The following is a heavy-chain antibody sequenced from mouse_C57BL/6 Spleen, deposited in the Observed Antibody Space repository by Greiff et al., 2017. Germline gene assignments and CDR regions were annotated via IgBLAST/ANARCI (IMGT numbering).Heavy chain of an antibody. Sequence: VQLQQSGPELVKPGASVKISCKASGYSFTGYYMNWVKQSPEKSLEWIGEINPSTGGTTYNQKFKAKATLTVDKSSSTAYMQLKSLTSEDSAVYDCARLTTVVAPLFDYWGQGTTLTVSS. D-gene: IGHD1-1*01. CDR3: ARLTTVVAPLFDY. CDR1: GYSFTGYY. V-gene: IGHV1-42*01. J-gene: IGHJ2*01. CDR2: INPSTGGT.